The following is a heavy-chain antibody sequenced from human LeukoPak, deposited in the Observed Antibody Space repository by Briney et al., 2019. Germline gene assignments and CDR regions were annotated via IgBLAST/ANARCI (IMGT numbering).Heavy chain of an antibody. Sequence: GGSLRLSCAASGFTFSSYSMNWVRQAPGKGLEWVSSISSSSSYIYYADSVKGRFTISRDNAKNSLYLQMNSLRAEDTAVYYCARGRMYYDSSGYYYSEYNWFDPWGQGTLVTVSS. CDR2: ISSSSSYI. D-gene: IGHD3-22*01. V-gene: IGHV3-21*01. J-gene: IGHJ5*02. CDR1: GFTFSSYS. CDR3: ARGRMYYDSSGYYYSEYNWFDP.